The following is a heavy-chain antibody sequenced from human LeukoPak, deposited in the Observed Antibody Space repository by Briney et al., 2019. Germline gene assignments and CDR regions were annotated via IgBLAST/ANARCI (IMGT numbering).Heavy chain of an antibody. CDR2: VNYNSGAT. CDR3: ARALRYDDSSGYYAY. J-gene: IGHJ4*02. CDR1: GYTFSGYY. D-gene: IGHD3-22*01. Sequence: GASVKVSCKGSGYTFSGYYIHWVRQAPGQGLEWMGWVNYNSGATNYEQALQGRVTMTRDTSITIFYMELSSLRSDDTAVYYCARALRYDDSSGYYAYWGQGTLVTVSS. V-gene: IGHV1-2*02.